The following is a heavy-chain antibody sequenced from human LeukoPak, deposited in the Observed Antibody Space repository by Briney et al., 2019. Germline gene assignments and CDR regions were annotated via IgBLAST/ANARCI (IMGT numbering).Heavy chain of an antibody. CDR1: GFTFSTYA. CDR2: IGLGGEIR. V-gene: IGHV3-23*01. D-gene: IGHD3-16*01. CDR3: ARGGKSTSRFDS. J-gene: IGHJ5*01. Sequence: GSLRLSCAASGFTFSTYAMSWVRQAPGKGLEWVSVIGLGGEIRYYADSLKGRFTISRDNSKNTLYMEMNTLRAEDTAVYYCARGGKSTSRFDSWGQGTLVTVSS.